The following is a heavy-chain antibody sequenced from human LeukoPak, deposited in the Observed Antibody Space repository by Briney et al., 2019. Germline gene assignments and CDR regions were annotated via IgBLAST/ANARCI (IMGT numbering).Heavy chain of an antibody. V-gene: IGHV3-21*01. Sequence: PGGSLRLSCAASGFTFSSYSMNWVRQAPGKGLEWVSSISSSSSYIYYADSVKGRFTISRDNAKNSLYLQMNSLRAEDTAVYYCARDNMRSNTPYFDYWGQGTLVTVSS. CDR2: ISSSSSYI. CDR1: GFTFSSYS. D-gene: IGHD4-11*01. CDR3: ARDNMRSNTPYFDY. J-gene: IGHJ4*02.